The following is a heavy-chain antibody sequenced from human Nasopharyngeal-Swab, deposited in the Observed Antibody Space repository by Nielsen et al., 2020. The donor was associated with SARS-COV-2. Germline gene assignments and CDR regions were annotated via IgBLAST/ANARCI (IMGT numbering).Heavy chain of an antibody. Sequence: GESLKISCAASGFTFSSYAMSWVRQAPGKGLEWVSALSGSGGSTYYADSVKGRFTISRDNSKNTLYLQMNSLRAEDTAVYYCARDPGCSSTSCYVWGQGTLVTVSS. CDR3: ARDPGCSSTSCYV. CDR1: GFTFSSYA. D-gene: IGHD2-2*01. V-gene: IGHV3-23*01. J-gene: IGHJ4*02. CDR2: LSGSGGST.